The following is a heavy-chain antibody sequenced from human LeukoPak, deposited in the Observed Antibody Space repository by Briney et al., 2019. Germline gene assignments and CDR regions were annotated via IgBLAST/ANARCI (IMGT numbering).Heavy chain of an antibody. CDR3: ARDCRITIFGVVTHPGYWYFDL. CDR2: IIPTFGTA. D-gene: IGHD3-3*01. V-gene: IGHV1-69*05. J-gene: IGHJ2*01. CDR1: GGTFSSYA. Sequence: SVKVSCKASGGTFSSYAISWVRQAPGQGLEWMGGIIPTFGTASYAQKFQGRVTITTDESTSTAYMKLSSLRSEDTAVYYCARDCRITIFGVVTHPGYWYFDLWGRGTLVTVSS.